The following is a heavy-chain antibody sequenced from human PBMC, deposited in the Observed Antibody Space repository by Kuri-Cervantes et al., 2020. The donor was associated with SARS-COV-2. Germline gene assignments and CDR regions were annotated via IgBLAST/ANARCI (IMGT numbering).Heavy chain of an antibody. CDR2: INHSGST. D-gene: IGHD3-22*01. CDR1: GGSFSGYY. V-gene: IGHV4-34*01. Sequence: SETLSLTCAVYGGSFSGYYWSWIRQPPGKGLEWIGEINHSGSTNYNQSLKSRVTISVDTFKNQFSLKLSSVTAADTAVYYCARGGYDSSGYHYGLGFDYWGQGTLVTVSS. CDR3: ARGGYDSSGYHYGLGFDY. J-gene: IGHJ4*02.